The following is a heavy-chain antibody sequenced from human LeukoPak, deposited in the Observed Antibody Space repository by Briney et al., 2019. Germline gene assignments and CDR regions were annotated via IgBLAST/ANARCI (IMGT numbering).Heavy chain of an antibody. CDR1: GGSISSYY. Sequence: SETLSLTCTVSGGSISSYYWSWIRQPPGKGLEWIGYIYYSGSTNYNPSLKSRVTISVDTSKNQFSLKLSSATAADTAVYYCARGTTVTLFDYWGQGTLVTVSS. V-gene: IGHV4-59*01. D-gene: IGHD4-11*01. CDR2: IYYSGST. CDR3: ARGTTVTLFDY. J-gene: IGHJ4*02.